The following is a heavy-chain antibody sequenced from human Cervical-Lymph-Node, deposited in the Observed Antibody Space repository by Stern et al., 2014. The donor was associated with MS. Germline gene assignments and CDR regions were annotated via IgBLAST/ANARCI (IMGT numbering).Heavy chain of an antibody. D-gene: IGHD6-6*01. J-gene: IGHJ4*02. CDR2: INPSGGSA. V-gene: IGHV1-46*01. Sequence: VQLVESGAEVKKSGASVKLSCKASGYTFTNYYMHWVRQAPGHGLEWMGIINPSGGSASYAQKFQDRFTMTSDSSSSTVFMELSSLRSDDTAVYYCARDSAARLSDYWGQGTLVTVSS. CDR1: GYTFTNYY. CDR3: ARDSAARLSDY.